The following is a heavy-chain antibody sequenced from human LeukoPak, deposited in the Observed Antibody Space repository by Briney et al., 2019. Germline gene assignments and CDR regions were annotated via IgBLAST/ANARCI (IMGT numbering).Heavy chain of an antibody. Sequence: GGSLRLSCAASGFTFSSYSMNWVRQAPGKGLEWVSVIYSGGSTYYADSVRGRFIISRDNSKNTLYLQMNSLRAEDTAVYYCARERYNNYGMDVWGQGTTVTVSS. CDR3: ARERYNNYGMDV. CDR1: GFTFSSYS. J-gene: IGHJ6*02. V-gene: IGHV3-53*01. CDR2: IYSGGST.